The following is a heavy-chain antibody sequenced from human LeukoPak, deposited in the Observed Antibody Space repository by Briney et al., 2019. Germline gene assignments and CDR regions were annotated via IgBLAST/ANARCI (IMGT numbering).Heavy chain of an antibody. D-gene: IGHD5-18*01. CDR2: IYYSGST. J-gene: IGHJ6*03. CDR3: ARVTSGYSYGYYYYYYMDV. Sequence: SETLSPTCTVSGGSISSSSYYWGWIRQPPGKGLEWIGSIYYSGSTYYNPSLKSRVTISVDTSKNQFSLKLSSVTAADTAVYYCARVTSGYSYGYYYYYYMDVWGKGTTVTISS. CDR1: GGSISSSSYY. V-gene: IGHV4-39*07.